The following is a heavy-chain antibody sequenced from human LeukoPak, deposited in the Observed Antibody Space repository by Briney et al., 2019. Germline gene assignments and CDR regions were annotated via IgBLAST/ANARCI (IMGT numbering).Heavy chain of an antibody. J-gene: IGHJ4*02. CDR2: ISTSSSHI. V-gene: IGHV3-21*01. Sequence: WGAPRTFFSAPGFTFSTYSMNWGRPAPGEGLEWVSSISTSSSHIYYADSVKGRFTISRDNAKNSLYLQMNSLRAEDTAVYYCARLPGDYWGQGTLVTVSS. CDR3: ARLPGDY. CDR1: GFTFSTYS.